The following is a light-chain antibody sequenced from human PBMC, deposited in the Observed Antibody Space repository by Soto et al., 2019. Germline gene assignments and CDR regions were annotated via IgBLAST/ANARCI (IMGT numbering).Light chain of an antibody. J-gene: IGKJ2*01. V-gene: IGKV3-20*01. CDR3: QPYGSSHPYT. Sequence: EIGLTQSPGTLSLSPGERATLSCRASQSVSSSYLAWYQQKPGQAPRLLIYGASSRATGIPARFSGSGSGTDFTLTISRLETEDFSVYYCQPYGSSHPYTFGQGTTLDIK. CDR2: GAS. CDR1: QSVSSSY.